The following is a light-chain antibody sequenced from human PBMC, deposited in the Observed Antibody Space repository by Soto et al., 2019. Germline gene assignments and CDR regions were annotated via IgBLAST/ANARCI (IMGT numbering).Light chain of an antibody. Sequence: QSVLTQPPSVSEAPRQRVTISCSGSSSNIGKNAVNWYQQFPGKAPTLLIYHDDLLPSGVSDRFSGSKSGTSASLPISGLQSEDEADYYCATWDDSLNAWVFGGGTKLTVL. CDR3: ATWDDSLNAWV. CDR2: HDD. V-gene: IGLV1-36*01. CDR1: SSNIGKNA. J-gene: IGLJ3*02.